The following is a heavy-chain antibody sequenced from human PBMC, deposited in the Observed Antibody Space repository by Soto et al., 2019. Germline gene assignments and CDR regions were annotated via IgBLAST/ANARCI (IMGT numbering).Heavy chain of an antibody. Sequence: GGSLRLSCTASGFTFGDYAMSWFRQAPGKGLEWVGFIRSKAYGGTTEYAASVKGRFTISRDDSKSIAYLQMNSLKTEDTAVYYCTRPLWFGELFAIDYWGQGTLVTVSS. CDR2: IRSKAYGGTT. D-gene: IGHD3-10*01. V-gene: IGHV3-49*03. J-gene: IGHJ4*02. CDR3: TRPLWFGELFAIDY. CDR1: GFTFGDYA.